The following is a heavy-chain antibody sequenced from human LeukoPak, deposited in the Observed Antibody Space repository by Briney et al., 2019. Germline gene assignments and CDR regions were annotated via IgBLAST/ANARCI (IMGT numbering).Heavy chain of an antibody. Sequence: PGGSLRLSCSASGFTFSDYYMSWIRQAPGKGLEWVAVIWYDGSNKYYADSVKGRFTISRDNSKNTVYLQMNSLRAEDTAVYYCARDSEDYDNRGPVDYWGQGTLATVSS. D-gene: IGHD3-22*01. CDR1: GFTFSDYY. CDR2: IWYDGSNK. CDR3: ARDSEDYDNRGPVDY. V-gene: IGHV3-33*08. J-gene: IGHJ4*02.